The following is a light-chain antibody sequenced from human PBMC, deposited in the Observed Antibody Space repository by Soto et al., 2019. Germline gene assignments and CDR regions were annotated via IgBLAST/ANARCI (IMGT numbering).Light chain of an antibody. J-gene: IGKJ3*01. CDR3: QHRSYTFT. Sequence: EIVLTQSPATLSSSPGETATPSSGAREGGSNYLAWYQQKPGQASKLLIYDASLRATGTPARFSGSGSMTDFTLNISSLDPEDSAVYCCQHRSYTFTFGPGTKVEIK. V-gene: IGKV3D-11*01. CDR1: EGGSNY. CDR2: DAS.